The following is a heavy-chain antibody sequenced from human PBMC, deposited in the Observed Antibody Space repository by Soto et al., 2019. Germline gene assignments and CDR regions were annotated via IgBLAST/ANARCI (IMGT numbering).Heavy chain of an antibody. CDR1: GYTFTSYY. D-gene: IGHD3-3*01. CDR2: INPSGGST. V-gene: IGHV1-46*03. CDR3: ARATFFASGYYYMDV. J-gene: IGHJ6*03. Sequence: ASVKVSCKASGYTFTSYYMHWVRQAPGQGLEWMGIINPSGGSTSYAQKFQGRVTMTRDTSTSTVYMELSSLRSEDTAVYYCARATFFASGYYYMDVWGKGTTVTVSS.